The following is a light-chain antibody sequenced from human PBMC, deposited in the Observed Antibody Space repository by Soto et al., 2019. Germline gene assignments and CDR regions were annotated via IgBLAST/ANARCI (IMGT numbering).Light chain of an antibody. CDR3: QQYNSYRT. CDR2: DAS. V-gene: IGKV1-5*01. Sequence: DIPMTQSPSTLSASVGDRVTITCRASQSISSWLAWYQQKPGKAPKLLIYDASSLESGVPSRFSGSGSGTEFTLTISSLQPDDFSTYYCQQYNSYRTFAQGTKVEIK. J-gene: IGKJ1*01. CDR1: QSISSW.